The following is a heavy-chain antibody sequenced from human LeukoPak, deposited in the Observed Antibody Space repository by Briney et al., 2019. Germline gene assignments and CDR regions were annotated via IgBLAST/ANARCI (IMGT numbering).Heavy chain of an antibody. Sequence: PGGSLRLSCAASGFTFRSYAMSWVRQAPGKGLEWVSAISGSGGGTYYADSMKGRFTISRDNSKNTLYLQMNSLRAEDTAVYYCAKATPLNYYGSGSYYDYWGQGTLVTVSS. V-gene: IGHV3-23*01. CDR2: ISGSGGGT. D-gene: IGHD3-10*01. CDR1: GFTFRSYA. CDR3: AKATPLNYYGSGSYYDY. J-gene: IGHJ4*02.